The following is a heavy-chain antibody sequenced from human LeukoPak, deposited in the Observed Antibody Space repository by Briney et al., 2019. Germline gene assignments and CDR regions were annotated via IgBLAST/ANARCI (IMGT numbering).Heavy chain of an antibody. V-gene: IGHV3-21*01. J-gene: IGHJ6*03. Sequence: GGSLRLSCAASGFTFSSYSMSWVRQAPGKGLEWVSSISSSSSYIYYADSVKGRFTVSRDNAKNSLYLQMNSLRAEDTAVYYCAREYYDILTGYSRRYYYMDVWGKGTTVTVSS. D-gene: IGHD3-9*01. CDR1: GFTFSSYS. CDR2: ISSSSSYI. CDR3: AREYYDILTGYSRRYYYMDV.